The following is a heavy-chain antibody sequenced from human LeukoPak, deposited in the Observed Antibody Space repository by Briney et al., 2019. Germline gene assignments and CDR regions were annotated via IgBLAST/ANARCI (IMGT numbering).Heavy chain of an antibody. Sequence: GGSLRPSCAASTFTFSSYGMHWVRQAPGKGLEWVAFIQYDGNKRYYADSVKGRFTISRDNSKNTLYLQMNSLRPDDTALYYCANTMYSSAWSPFDYWGRGTLVTVSS. V-gene: IGHV3-30*02. D-gene: IGHD6-19*01. CDR3: ANTMYSSAWSPFDY. CDR2: IQYDGNKR. J-gene: IGHJ4*02. CDR1: TFTFSSYG.